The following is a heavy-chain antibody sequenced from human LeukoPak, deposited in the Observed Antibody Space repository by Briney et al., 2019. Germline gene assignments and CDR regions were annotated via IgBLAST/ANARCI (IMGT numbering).Heavy chain of an antibody. D-gene: IGHD3-22*01. CDR3: AREGKYYYDSSGYSYYFDY. CDR1: GGSFSGYY. V-gene: IGHV4-34*01. J-gene: IGHJ4*02. CDR2: INHSGST. Sequence: SETLSLTCAVYGGSFSGYYWSWIRQPPGKGLEWIGEINHSGSTNYNPSLKSRVTISVDTSKNQFSLKLSSVTAADTAVYYCAREGKYYYDSSGYSYYFDYWGQGTLVTVSS.